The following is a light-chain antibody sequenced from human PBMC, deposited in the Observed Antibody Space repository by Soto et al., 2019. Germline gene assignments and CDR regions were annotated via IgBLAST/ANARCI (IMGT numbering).Light chain of an antibody. CDR1: QSVSSSY. CDR2: SAS. J-gene: IGKJ1*01. Sequence: EIVLTQSPGTLSLSPGERATLSCRASQSVSSSYLAWYQQKPGQAPRLLIYSASSRATGIPDRFSGSGSGTDFTLTISRLEPEDFAVYYCQQYGSSGTFGQGTKVEIK. V-gene: IGKV3-20*01. CDR3: QQYGSSGT.